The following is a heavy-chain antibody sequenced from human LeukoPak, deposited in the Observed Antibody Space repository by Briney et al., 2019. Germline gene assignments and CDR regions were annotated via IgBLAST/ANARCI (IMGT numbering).Heavy chain of an antibody. V-gene: IGHV1-18*01. CDR2: INAYNGNT. J-gene: IGHJ4*02. CDR1: GYTFTSYG. Sequence: ASVKVSCKASGYTFTSYGISWVRQAPGQGLEWMGWINAYNGNTNYAQKLQGRVTMNTHTSTSTAYMELRSLRSDDTAVYYCARVDPGMQQLVPGPYWGQGTLVTVSS. D-gene: IGHD6-13*01. CDR3: ARVDPGMQQLVPGPY.